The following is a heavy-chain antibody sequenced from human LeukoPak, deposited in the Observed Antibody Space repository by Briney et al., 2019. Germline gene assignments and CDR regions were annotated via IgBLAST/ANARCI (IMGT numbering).Heavy chain of an antibody. J-gene: IGHJ4*02. D-gene: IGHD3-22*01. CDR3: ARIRGDSSGYYLDY. CDR2: IDWDDDK. Sequence: TLSLTCTVSGGSISSYYWSWIRQPPGKALEWLARIDWDDDKYYSTSLKTRLTISKDTSKNQVVLTMTNMDPVDTATYYCARIRGDSSGYYLDYWGQGTLVTVSS. CDR1: GGSISSYY. V-gene: IGHV2-70*11.